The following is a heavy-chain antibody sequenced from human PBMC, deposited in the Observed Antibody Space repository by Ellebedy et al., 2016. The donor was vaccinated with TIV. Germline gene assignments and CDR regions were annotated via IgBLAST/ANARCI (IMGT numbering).Heavy chain of an antibody. CDR3: ASTALLFDY. Sequence: GESLKISXAASGFTFSSYWMSWVRQAPGKGLEWVANIKQDGSEKYYVDSVKGRFTISRDNAKNSLYLQMNSLRAEDTAVYYCASTALLFDYWGQGTLVTVSS. CDR1: GFTFSSYW. CDR2: IKQDGSEK. J-gene: IGHJ4*02. V-gene: IGHV3-7*01.